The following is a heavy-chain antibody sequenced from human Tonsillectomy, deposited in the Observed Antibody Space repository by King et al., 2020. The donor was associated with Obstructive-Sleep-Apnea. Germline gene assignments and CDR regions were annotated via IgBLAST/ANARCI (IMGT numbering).Heavy chain of an antibody. Sequence: VQLVESGGGLVKPGGSLRLSCAASGFIFSTYNMHWVRQAPGKGLEWVSSIGGTTSYIYYADSVKGRFTISRDNAKNSLYLEMNNLRAEDTAIYYCTRPCVNDSGDFGNWGQGTLVTVSS. CDR3: TRPCVNDSGDFGN. J-gene: IGHJ4*02. V-gene: IGHV3-21*01. D-gene: IGHD4-17*01. CDR2: IGGTTSYI. CDR1: GFIFSTYN.